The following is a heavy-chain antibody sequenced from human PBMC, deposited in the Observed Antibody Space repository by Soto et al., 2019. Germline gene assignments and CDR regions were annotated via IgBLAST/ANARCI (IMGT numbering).Heavy chain of an antibody. CDR2: IYYSGST. J-gene: IGHJ5*02. Sequence: SETLSLTCTVSGGSISSYYWSWIRQPPGKGLEWIGYIYYSGSTNYNPSLKSRVTISVDTSKNQFSLKLSSVTAADKAVYYCAKTPNIGWFDPWGQGTLVNVSS. CDR3: AKTPNIGWFDP. V-gene: IGHV4-59*08. CDR1: GGSISSYY.